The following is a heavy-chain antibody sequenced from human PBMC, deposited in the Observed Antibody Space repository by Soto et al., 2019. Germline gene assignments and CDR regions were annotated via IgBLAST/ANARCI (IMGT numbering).Heavy chain of an antibody. D-gene: IGHD2-8*02. V-gene: IGHV4-34*01. Sequence: SETLSLTCAAYGGSFSGYYWTWIRQPPGTGLEWIGEINHSGSTNYNPSLKSRVTISVDTSKNQFSLKLTPVTAADTAVYYCARDKITGLFDYWGQGTLVIGSS. CDR3: ARDKITGLFDY. CDR1: GGSFSGYY. CDR2: INHSGST. J-gene: IGHJ4*02.